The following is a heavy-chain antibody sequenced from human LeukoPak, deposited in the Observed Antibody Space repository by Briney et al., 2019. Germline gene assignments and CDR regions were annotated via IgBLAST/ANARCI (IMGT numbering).Heavy chain of an antibody. D-gene: IGHD2-15*01. CDR1: GFTLSSYS. CDR2: ISSSSSTI. Sequence: PGGSLRLSCAASGFTLSSYSMNWVRQAPGKGLEWVSYISSSSSTIYYADSVKGRFTISRDNAKNSLYLQMNSLRAEDTAVYYCARDTDCSGGSCYSDAFDIWGQGTMVTVSS. J-gene: IGHJ3*02. CDR3: ARDTDCSGGSCYSDAFDI. V-gene: IGHV3-48*01.